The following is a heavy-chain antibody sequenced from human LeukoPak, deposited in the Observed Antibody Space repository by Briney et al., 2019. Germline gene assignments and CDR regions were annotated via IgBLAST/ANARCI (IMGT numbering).Heavy chain of an antibody. V-gene: IGHV3-23*01. CDR3: AKWGDYDVLTGYYVSDF. D-gene: IGHD3-9*01. CDR2: ISGRSGST. Sequence: GGSLRLSCAASGFIFSNYAMYWVRQAPGKGLEWVSAISGRSGSTYYADSVKGRFTISRDSSKNTLYLQMNSLRADDKDVYYCAKWGDYDVLTGYYVSDFWGQGTLVTVSS. J-gene: IGHJ4*02. CDR1: GFIFSNYA.